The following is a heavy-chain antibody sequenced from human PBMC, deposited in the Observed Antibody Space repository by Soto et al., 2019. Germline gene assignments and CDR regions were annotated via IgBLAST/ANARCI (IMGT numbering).Heavy chain of an antibody. CDR2: MSGSSSTT. CDR1: GLTFSNYA. D-gene: IGHD1-7*01. V-gene: IGHV3-23*01. Sequence: GGSLRLSCATSGLTFSNYAMSWVRQAPGGGLEWVSSMSGSSSTTYYADSVKGRFTISRDRSKNTLYLQMSSLRAEDTALYYCAKNQERELPRVIDFWGQGTLVTVYS. CDR3: AKNQERELPRVIDF. J-gene: IGHJ4*02.